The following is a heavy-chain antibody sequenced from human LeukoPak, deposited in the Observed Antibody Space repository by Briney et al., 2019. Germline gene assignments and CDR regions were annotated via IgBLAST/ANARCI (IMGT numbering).Heavy chain of an antibody. CDR1: GFTFSSFS. J-gene: IGHJ4*02. CDR2: IIVSGTT. D-gene: IGHD6-25*01. Sequence: GGSLRLSCAASGFTFSSFSMTWVRQAPGKGLEWVSSIIVSGTTYYADSVKGRFTISRDSFRGTLFLQMDSLRVEDTAVYFCAKGSVGNADFASWGLGALVTVSS. V-gene: IGHV3-23*01. CDR3: AKGSVGNADFAS.